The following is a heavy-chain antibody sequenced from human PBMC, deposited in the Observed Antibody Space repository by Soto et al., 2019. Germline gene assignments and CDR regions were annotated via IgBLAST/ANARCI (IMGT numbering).Heavy chain of an antibody. CDR2: IYYSGST. J-gene: IGHJ5*02. CDR3: ATSNWFDP. D-gene: IGHD2-2*01. V-gene: IGHV4-59*04. Sequence: PSETLSLTCAVYGGSFSGYYWTWIRQHPGKGLEWIGYIYYSGSTYYNPSLKSRVTISVDTSKNQFSLKLSSVTAADTAVYYCATSNWFDPWGQGTLVTVSS. CDR1: GGSFSGYY.